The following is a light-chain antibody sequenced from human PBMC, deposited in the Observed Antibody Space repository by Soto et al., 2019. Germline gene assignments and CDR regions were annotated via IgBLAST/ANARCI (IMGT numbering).Light chain of an antibody. CDR3: QSYDSSNVV. J-gene: IGLJ2*01. CDR2: EDN. CDR1: SGSIASNY. V-gene: IGLV6-57*02. Sequence: NFMLTQPHSVSASPGKTVTISCTGSSGSIASNYVQWYQQRPGSAPTTVIYEDNQRPFGVPDRFSGSIDSSSNSASLTISGLRTEDEADYYCQSYDSSNVVFGGGTKLTVL.